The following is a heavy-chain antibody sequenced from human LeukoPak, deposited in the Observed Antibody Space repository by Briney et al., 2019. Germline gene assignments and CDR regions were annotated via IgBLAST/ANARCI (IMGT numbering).Heavy chain of an antibody. J-gene: IGHJ4*02. V-gene: IGHV3-9*01. CDR1: EVTFDDYA. CDR3: AKAHCSSTSCQSYY. CDR2: ISWNSGSI. Sequence: GRSLRLWWAAAEVTFDDYAMHWVRQDPGKGLEWVSGISWNSGSIGYADSVKGRFTISRDNAKNSLYLQMNSLRAEDTALYYCAKAHCSSTSCQSYYWGQGTLVTVSS. D-gene: IGHD2-2*01.